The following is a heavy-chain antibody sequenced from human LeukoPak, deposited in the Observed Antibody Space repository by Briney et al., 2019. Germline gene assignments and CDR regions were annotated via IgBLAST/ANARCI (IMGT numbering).Heavy chain of an antibody. D-gene: IGHD3-10*01. CDR2: ISYDGSKR. V-gene: IGHV3-30-3*01. J-gene: IGHJ4*02. Sequence: GRSLRLSCAASGFSFSSYVMHWIRQAPGKGLEWVALISYDGSKRYYADSVKGRFSISTDNSENTLYLQMNSLRAEDTAVYYCARDILPNMVRGRFDYWGQGTLVTVSS. CDR1: GFSFSSYV. CDR3: ARDILPNMVRGRFDY.